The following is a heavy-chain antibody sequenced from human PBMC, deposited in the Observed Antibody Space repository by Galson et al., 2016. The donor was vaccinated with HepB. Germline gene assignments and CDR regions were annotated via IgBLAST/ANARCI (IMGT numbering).Heavy chain of an antibody. CDR2: ISYDGSNT. V-gene: IGHV3-30-3*01. D-gene: IGHD1-26*01. Sequence: SLRLSCAASGFTFSSYAMRWVRQAPGKGLEWVAVISYDGSNTYYADSVKGRFTISRDNSKNTLYLQMNSLRTEDTAVYYCARDKSSGNYYFDYWGQGTLVTVSS. J-gene: IGHJ4*02. CDR1: GFTFSSYA. CDR3: ARDKSSGNYYFDY.